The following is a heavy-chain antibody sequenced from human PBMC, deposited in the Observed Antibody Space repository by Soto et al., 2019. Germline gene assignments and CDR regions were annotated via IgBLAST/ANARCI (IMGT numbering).Heavy chain of an antibody. Sequence: QVQLVESGGGVVQPGRSLRLSCAASGFIFSGYGMHWVRQAPGKGLEWVAVIWYDGSNENYADSVKGRFTISRDNSKNTLYLQMNSLRAEDTAVYYCTRRFSDGWYSVYWGQGTLVTVSS. D-gene: IGHD6-19*01. CDR2: IWYDGSNE. J-gene: IGHJ4*02. CDR3: TRRFSDGWYSVY. CDR1: GFIFSGYG. V-gene: IGHV3-33*01.